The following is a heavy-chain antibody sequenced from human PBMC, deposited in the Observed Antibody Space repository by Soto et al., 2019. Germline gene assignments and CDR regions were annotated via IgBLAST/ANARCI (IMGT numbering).Heavy chain of an antibody. CDR1: GGSISSYY. Sequence: SETLSLTCTVSGGSISSYYWSWIRQPPGKGLEWIGYIYYSGSTNYNPSLKSRVTISVDTSKNQFSLKLSSVTAADTAVYYCARHDLWFGELLSADNWFDPWGQGTLVTVSS. J-gene: IGHJ5*02. CDR2: IYYSGST. CDR3: ARHDLWFGELLSADNWFDP. D-gene: IGHD3-10*01. V-gene: IGHV4-59*08.